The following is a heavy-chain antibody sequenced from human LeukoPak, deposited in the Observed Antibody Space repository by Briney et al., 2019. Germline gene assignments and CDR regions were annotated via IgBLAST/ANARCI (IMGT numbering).Heavy chain of an antibody. D-gene: IGHD3-10*01. CDR2: ISSSSSYI. CDR3: ASYPYGSGPLNWFDP. V-gene: IGHV3-21*01. J-gene: IGHJ5*02. CDR1: GFTFSSYS. Sequence: PGGSLRLSCAASGFTFSSYSMNWVRQAPGKGLEWVSSISSSSSYIYYADSVKGRFTISRDNAKNSLYLQMNSLRAEDTAVNYCASYPYGSGPLNWFDPWGQGTLVTVSS.